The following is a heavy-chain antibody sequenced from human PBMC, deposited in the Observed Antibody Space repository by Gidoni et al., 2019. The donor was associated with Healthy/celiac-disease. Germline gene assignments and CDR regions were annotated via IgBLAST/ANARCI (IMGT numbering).Heavy chain of an antibody. CDR3: ARDQLMITFGGVISDY. Sequence: EVQLVESGGGLVKPGGSLRLSCAASGLTFSSYSMNWVRQAPGKGLEWVSSMSSSSSYIYYADSGKGRFTISRDNAKNSLYLQMNSLRAEDTAVYYCARDQLMITFGGVISDYWGQGTLVTVSS. V-gene: IGHV3-21*01. J-gene: IGHJ4*02. CDR2: MSSSSSYI. D-gene: IGHD3-16*02. CDR1: GLTFSSYS.